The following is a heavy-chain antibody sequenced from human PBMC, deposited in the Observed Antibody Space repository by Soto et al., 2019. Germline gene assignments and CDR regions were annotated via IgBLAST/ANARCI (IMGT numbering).Heavy chain of an antibody. CDR2: VYYSGSA. CDR3: GERRGAFDP. Sequence: SDTLSLTFTVPGCSISSNNNFWCWILQPPGKGLEWIGSVYYSGSAYYNPSLQSRVTISVDTSKNQFSLKLSSVTDADTAVYHCGERRGAFDPCSQGTLVRVSS. J-gene: IGHJ5*02. V-gene: IGHV4-39*01. CDR1: GCSISSNNNF. D-gene: IGHD1-1*01.